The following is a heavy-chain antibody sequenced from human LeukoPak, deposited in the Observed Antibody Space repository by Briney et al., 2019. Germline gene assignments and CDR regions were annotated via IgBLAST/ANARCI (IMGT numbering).Heavy chain of an antibody. D-gene: IGHD3-16*02. CDR3: ARDFFAFGGVIALLDY. V-gene: IGHV3-11*04. CDR2: ISSSGSTI. CDR1: GFTFSDYY. Sequence: GGSLRLSCAASGFTFSDYYMSWIRQAPGKGLEWVSYISSSGSTIYYADSVKGRFTISRDNAKNSLYLQMNSLRDEDTAVYYCARDFFAFGGVIALLDYWGQGTLVTVSS. J-gene: IGHJ4*02.